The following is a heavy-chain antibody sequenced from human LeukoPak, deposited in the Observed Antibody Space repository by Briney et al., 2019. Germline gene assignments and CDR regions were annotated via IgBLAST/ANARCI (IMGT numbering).Heavy chain of an antibody. CDR2: INPAGSET. J-gene: IGHJ4*02. CDR1: GFSFNAYW. Sequence: GGSLRLSCAASGFSFNAYWMAWVRQAPSTGLEWVANINPAGSETFHVDPVKGRFSISRDHAKNLVYLQMNSLRAEDTAVYYCATFGLVAALDLWGQGTLVTVSS. D-gene: IGHD5-12*01. V-gene: IGHV3-7*01. CDR3: ATFGLVAALDL.